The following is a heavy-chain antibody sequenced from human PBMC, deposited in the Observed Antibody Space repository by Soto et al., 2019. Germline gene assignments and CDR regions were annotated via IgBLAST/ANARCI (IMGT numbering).Heavy chain of an antibody. CDR3: AASIAAAGTKYYYYYYMDV. J-gene: IGHJ6*03. D-gene: IGHD6-13*01. CDR1: GGSISSSSYY. Sequence: SETLSLTCTVSGGSISSSSYYWGWIRQPPGKGLEWIGSIYYSGSTYYNPSLKSRVTISVDTSKNQFSLKLSSVTAADTAVYYCAASIAAAGTKYYYYYYMDVWGKGTTVTVSS. CDR2: IYYSGST. V-gene: IGHV4-39*01.